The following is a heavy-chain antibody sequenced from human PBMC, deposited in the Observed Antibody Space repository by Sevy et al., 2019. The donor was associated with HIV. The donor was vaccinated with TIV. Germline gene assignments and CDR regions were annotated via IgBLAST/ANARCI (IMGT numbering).Heavy chain of an antibody. J-gene: IGHJ5*02. CDR1: GFTFSSYG. Sequence: GGSLRLSCAASGFTFSSYGMHWVRQAPGKGLEWVAFIRYDGSNRYYADSVKGRFTISRDNSKNTLYLQMNSLRAEDKTVYYCAKDRSRGQQLVKGNWFDPWGQGTLVTVSS. CDR2: IRYDGSNR. D-gene: IGHD6-13*01. CDR3: AKDRSRGQQLVKGNWFDP. V-gene: IGHV3-30*02.